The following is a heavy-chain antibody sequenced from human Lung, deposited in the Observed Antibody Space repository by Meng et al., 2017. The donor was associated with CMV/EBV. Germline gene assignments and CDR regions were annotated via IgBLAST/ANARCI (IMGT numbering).Heavy chain of an antibody. V-gene: IGHV1-2*02. CDR3: ARPIGPSRDYYYGMDV. J-gene: IGHJ6*02. CDR2: INPNSGGT. CDR1: GYTFTDYY. Sequence: ASVKVSCKASGYTFTDYYMHWVRQAPGQGLEWMGWINPNSGGTNYAQKFQGRVAMTRDTSISTAYMELSRPRSDDTAVYYCARPIGPSRDYYYGMDVWGQWTTVTFSS. D-gene: IGHD2/OR15-2a*01.